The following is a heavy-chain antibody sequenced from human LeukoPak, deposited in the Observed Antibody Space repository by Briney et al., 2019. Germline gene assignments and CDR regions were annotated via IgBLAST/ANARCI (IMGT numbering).Heavy chain of an antibody. V-gene: IGHV4-39*07. Sequence: KSSETLSLTCTVSGGSISSSSNYWYYWVWIRQPPGKGLEWIGSIYYSGSTYYNASLKSRVTISVDTSKNQLSLKLSSVTAADTVVYYCARDPPTKSMDYWGQGTLVTVSS. CDR2: IYYSGST. J-gene: IGHJ4*02. D-gene: IGHD2/OR15-2a*01. CDR3: ARDPPTKSMDY. CDR1: GGSISSSSNYWYY.